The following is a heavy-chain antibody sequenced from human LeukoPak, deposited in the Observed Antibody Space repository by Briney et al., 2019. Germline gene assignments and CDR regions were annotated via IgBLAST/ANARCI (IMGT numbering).Heavy chain of an antibody. V-gene: IGHV3-33*08. CDR2: IWYDGSNK. D-gene: IGHD1-14*01. CDR3: AREPGVETELDY. CDR1: GFTFSSYA. Sequence: GGSLRLSCAASGFTFSSYALSWVRQAPGKGLEWVAVIWYDGSNKYYADSVKGRFTISRDNSKNTLYLQMNSLRAEDTAVYYCAREPGVETELDYWGQGTLVTVSS. J-gene: IGHJ4*02.